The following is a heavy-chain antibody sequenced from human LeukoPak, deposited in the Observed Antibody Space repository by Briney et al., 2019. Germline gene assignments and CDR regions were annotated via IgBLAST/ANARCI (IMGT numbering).Heavy chain of an antibody. V-gene: IGHV1-46*01. CDR3: AREGTTVNPYYGMDV. CDR2: INPSGGST. J-gene: IGHJ6*02. Sequence: GASVKVSCKAPGYTFTSYYMHWVRQAPGQGLEWMGIINPSGGSTSYAQKFQGRVTMTRGTSTSTVYMELSSLRSEDTAVYYCAREGTTVNPYYGMDVWGQGTTVTVSS. D-gene: IGHD4-17*01. CDR1: GYTFTSYY.